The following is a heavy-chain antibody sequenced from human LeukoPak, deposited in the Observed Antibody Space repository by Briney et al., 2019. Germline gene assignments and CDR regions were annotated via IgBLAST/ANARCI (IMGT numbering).Heavy chain of an antibody. V-gene: IGHV3-33*01. CDR1: GFIFRNYG. J-gene: IGHJ4*02. D-gene: IGHD3-10*01. Sequence: PGRSLRLSCAASGFIFRNYGFHWLRQAPGKGLEWVAVFWSDGRQKYYVDSVKGRFTVSRDTHKKAVYLQMNSLRGEDRAVYYCARDDDGSGKYSQLYWGQGTLVTVSS. CDR3: ARDDDGSGKYSQLY. CDR2: FWSDGRQK.